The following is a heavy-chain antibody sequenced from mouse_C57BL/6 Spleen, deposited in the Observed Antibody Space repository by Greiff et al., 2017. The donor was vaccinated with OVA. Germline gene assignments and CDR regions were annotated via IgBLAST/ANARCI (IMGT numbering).Heavy chain of an antibody. CDR1: GFTFSSYG. Sequence: EVQLVESGGDLVKPGGSLKLSCAASGFTFSSYGMSWVRQTPDKRLEWVATISSGGSYTYYPDSVKGRFTISRDNAKNTLYLQMSSLKSEDTAMYYCASRPIDGYYQGFAYWGQGTLVTVSA. V-gene: IGHV5-6*01. D-gene: IGHD2-3*01. CDR3: ASRPIDGYYQGFAY. CDR2: ISSGGSYT. J-gene: IGHJ3*01.